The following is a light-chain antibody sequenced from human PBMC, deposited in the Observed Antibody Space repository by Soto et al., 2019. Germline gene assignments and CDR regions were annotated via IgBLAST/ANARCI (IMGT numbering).Light chain of an antibody. CDR2: EVS. CDR3: SSFTSSGTL. CDR1: SSDVGGYDY. V-gene: IGLV2-14*01. Sequence: QSALTQPATVSGSPGQPITISCTGTSSDVGGYDYVSWYQQHPGKVPKLIIYEVSIRASGVSNRFSASKSANTASLTISWLQPEDEADYYGSSFTSSGTLFGGGTKLTVL. J-gene: IGLJ3*02.